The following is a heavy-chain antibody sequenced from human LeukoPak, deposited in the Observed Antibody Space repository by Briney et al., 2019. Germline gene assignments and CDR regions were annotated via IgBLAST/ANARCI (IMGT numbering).Heavy chain of an antibody. V-gene: IGHV4-39*07. CDR3: AITAAAGTSDDY. D-gene: IGHD6-13*01. CDR2: IYYSGST. CDR1: GGSISSSSYY. J-gene: IGHJ4*02. Sequence: SETLSLTGTVSGGSISSSSYYWGWLRQPPGKGLEWIGSIYYSGSTYYNPSLKSRVTISVDTSKNQFSLKLSSVTAADTAVYYCAITAAAGTSDDYWGQGTLLTVSS.